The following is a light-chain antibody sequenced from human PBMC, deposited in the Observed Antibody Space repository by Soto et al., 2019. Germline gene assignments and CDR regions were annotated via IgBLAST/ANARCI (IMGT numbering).Light chain of an antibody. Sequence: QSVLTQPASVSGSPGQSITISCTGTSYVSWYQQHPGKAPKLMIYEVGNRPSGVSIRFSGSKSGNTASLTISGLQADDEADYYCSSYAHSSIYVFGTGTKATVL. CDR3: SSYAHSSIYV. CDR2: EVG. CDR1: SY. V-gene: IGLV2-14*01. J-gene: IGLJ1*01.